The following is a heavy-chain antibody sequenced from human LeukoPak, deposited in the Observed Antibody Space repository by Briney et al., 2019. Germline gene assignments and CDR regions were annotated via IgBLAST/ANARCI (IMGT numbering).Heavy chain of an antibody. V-gene: IGHV3-7*01. D-gene: IGHD4-17*01. CDR2: IKQDGSEK. Sequence: GGSLRLSCAASGFTFSSYWMSWVRQAPGKGLEWVANIKQDGSEKYYVDSVKGRFTISRDNAKNSLYLQMNSLRAEDTAVYYCARASPYGDYGLDYWGQGTLATVSS. CDR1: GFTFSSYW. J-gene: IGHJ4*02. CDR3: ARASPYGDYGLDY.